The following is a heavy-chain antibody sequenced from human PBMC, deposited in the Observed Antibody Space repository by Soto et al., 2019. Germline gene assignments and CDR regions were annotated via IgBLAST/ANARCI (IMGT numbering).Heavy chain of an antibody. D-gene: IGHD3-3*01. J-gene: IGHJ4*02. Sequence: EVQLVESGGGLVQPGRSLRLSCAASGFIFDDYAMHWVRQAPGKGLEWVLGISYSSGSIAYADSVKGRFTISRDNAKNSLHLQMNSLRPEDTAFYYCAKGRGYDFWSGYNLWGQGALVTVSS. CDR2: ISYSSGSI. CDR3: AKGRGYDFWSGYNL. V-gene: IGHV3-9*01. CDR1: GFIFDDYA.